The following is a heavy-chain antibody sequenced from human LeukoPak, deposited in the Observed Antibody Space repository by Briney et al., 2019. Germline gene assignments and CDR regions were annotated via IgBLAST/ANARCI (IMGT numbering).Heavy chain of an antibody. CDR1: GYTFTSYD. J-gene: IGHJ6*03. V-gene: IGHV1-8*01. CDR3: AKATNTILSYMDV. D-gene: IGHD5-12*01. Sequence: ASVKVSCKASGYTFTSYDINWVRQATGQGLGWMGWMNPNSGNTGYAQKFQGRVTMTRNTSISTAYMELSSLRAEDTAVYYCAKATNTILSYMDVWGKGTTVTVSS. CDR2: MNPNSGNT.